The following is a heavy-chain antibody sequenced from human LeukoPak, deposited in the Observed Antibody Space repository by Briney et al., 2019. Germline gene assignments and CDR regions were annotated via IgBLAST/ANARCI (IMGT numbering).Heavy chain of an antibody. CDR1: GGSISSSNW. J-gene: IGHJ6*02. CDR2: IYHSGST. D-gene: IGHD6-19*01. V-gene: IGHV4-4*02. Sequence: SGTLSLTCAVSGGSISSSNWWSWVRQPPGKGLEWIGEIYHSGSTNYNPSLKSRVTISVDKSKNQFSLKLSSVTAADTAVYYCARAPGVAVAGYYYYYGMDVWGQGTTVTVSS. CDR3: ARAPGVAVAGYYYYYGMDV.